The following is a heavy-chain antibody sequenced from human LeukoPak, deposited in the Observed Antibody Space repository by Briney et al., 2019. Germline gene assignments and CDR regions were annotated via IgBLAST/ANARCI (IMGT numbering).Heavy chain of an antibody. CDR2: IYYTGTT. CDR3: ARENRSLFDS. V-gene: IGHV4-59*01. D-gene: IGHD1-14*01. Sequence: PSETLSLTCTVSGDSISSYYWTWIRQPPGKGLEWIGYIYYTGTTNYNPSLKNRVTISVDTSKNQFSLKLSSVTAADTAVYYCARENRSLFDSWGQGTLVTVSS. J-gene: IGHJ4*02. CDR1: GDSISSYY.